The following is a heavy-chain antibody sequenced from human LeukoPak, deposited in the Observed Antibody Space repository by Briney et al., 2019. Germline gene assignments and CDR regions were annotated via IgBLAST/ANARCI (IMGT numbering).Heavy chain of an antibody. CDR1: GFTFSSSA. V-gene: IGHV3-30*02. J-gene: IGHJ4*02. D-gene: IGHD3-10*01. Sequence: PGGSLRHSCGASGFTFSSSAMHWVRQGPGKGLEWVAYIAHHGNNKYYADSVKGRFTISRDNSKGSLYLQMNSLRADDTAVYYCAKDGSSSCTDWGQGTLVRVSS. CDR2: IAHHGNNK. CDR3: AKDGSSSCTD.